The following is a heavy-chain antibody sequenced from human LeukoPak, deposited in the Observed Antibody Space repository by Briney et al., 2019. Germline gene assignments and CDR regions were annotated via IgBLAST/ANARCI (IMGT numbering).Heavy chain of an antibody. CDR1: GFTFTNYW. V-gene: IGHV3-74*03. CDR2: IDGDGTT. CDR3: ARVIVGGMRAFDM. D-gene: IGHD1-26*01. J-gene: IGHJ3*02. Sequence: GGSLRLSCAASGFTFTNYWMHWVRQAPGKGLVWVSRIDGDGTTKYADSVRGRFTISRDNAKKTLYLQMNGLGAEDMAVYYCARVIVGGMRAFDMWGQGTMVTVSS.